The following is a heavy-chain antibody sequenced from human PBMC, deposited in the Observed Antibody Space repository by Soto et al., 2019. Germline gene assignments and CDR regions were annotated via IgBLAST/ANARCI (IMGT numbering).Heavy chain of an antibody. Sequence: EAQLVESGGGSVQPGGSLRLSCAASGFSLSSYWMHWVRQAPGKGLVWVSRIYKSTTNYADSVKGRFTISKDNAMNTLYLQLNSLSVEDTAVYYCAKDLYDRLGMAFDIWGQGTMVTVSS. D-gene: IGHD3-22*01. CDR1: GFSLSSYW. V-gene: IGHV3-74*01. CDR2: IYKSTT. J-gene: IGHJ3*02. CDR3: AKDLYDRLGMAFDI.